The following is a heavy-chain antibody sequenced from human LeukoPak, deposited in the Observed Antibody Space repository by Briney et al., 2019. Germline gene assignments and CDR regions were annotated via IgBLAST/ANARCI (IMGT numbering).Heavy chain of an antibody. CDR1: GGSISSSSYY. CDR2: IYYSGST. D-gene: IGHD3-3*01. Sequence: SETLSLTCTVSGGSISSSSYYWGWIRQPPGKGLEWIGSIYYSGSTNYNPSLKSRVTISVDTSKNQFSLKLSSVTAADTAVYYCARLDFWSGYHRDPDAFDIWGQGTMVTVSS. J-gene: IGHJ3*02. CDR3: ARLDFWSGYHRDPDAFDI. V-gene: IGHV4-39*07.